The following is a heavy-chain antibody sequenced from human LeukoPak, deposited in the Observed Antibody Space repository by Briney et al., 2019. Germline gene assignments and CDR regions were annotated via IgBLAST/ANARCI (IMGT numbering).Heavy chain of an antibody. J-gene: IGHJ4*02. CDR2: ISAYNGNT. CDR3: ARTYYYFWSGYYTEYFDY. CDR1: GYTFTSYG. Sequence: ASVKVSCKASGYTFTSYGISWVRQAPGQGLEWMGWISAYNGNTNYAQKLQGRVTMTTDTSTSTAYMELRSLRSDDTAVYYCARTYYYFWSGYYTEYFDYWGQGTLVTVSS. D-gene: IGHD3-3*01. V-gene: IGHV1-18*01.